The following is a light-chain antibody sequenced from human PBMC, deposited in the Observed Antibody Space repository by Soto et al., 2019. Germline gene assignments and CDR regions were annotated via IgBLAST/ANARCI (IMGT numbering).Light chain of an antibody. V-gene: IGKV3D-15*01. J-gene: IGKJ4*01. CDR1: ENVGTN. Sequence: IVMTQSPATLSVSPGDEVTLSCRASENVGTNLAWYQQKPGQAPRLLIYGSSTRATGISATFSGSGSGTEFTLTISSLQSEESAIYYCQQYNNWGLSFGGGTKVDIK. CDR3: QQYNNWGLS. CDR2: GSS.